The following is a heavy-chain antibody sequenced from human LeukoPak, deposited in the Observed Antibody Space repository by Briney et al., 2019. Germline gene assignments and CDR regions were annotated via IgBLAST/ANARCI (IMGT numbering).Heavy chain of an antibody. CDR1: GFTFSRFW. CDR2: IKQDGSGK. Sequence: GGSLRLSCAASGFTFSRFWMSWVRQAPGKGLEWVANIKQDGSGKYYVDSVKGRFTISRDNAKNSLYLQMNSLRAEDTAVFYCARDGTYTDYDPDFDIWGQGTLVTVSS. D-gene: IGHD5-12*01. V-gene: IGHV3-7*04. J-gene: IGHJ4*02. CDR3: ARDGTYTDYDPDFDI.